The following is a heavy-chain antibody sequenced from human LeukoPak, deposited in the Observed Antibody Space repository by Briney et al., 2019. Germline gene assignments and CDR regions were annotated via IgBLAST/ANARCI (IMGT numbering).Heavy chain of an antibody. CDR1: GGSISSGDYY. V-gene: IGHV4-30-4*01. Sequence: SETLSLTCTLSGGSISSGDYYWSWIRQPPGKGLEWIGYIYYSGSTYYNPSLKSRVTISVDTSKNQFSLKLSSVTAADTAVYYCARDSAMVLYFDYWGQGTLVTVSS. J-gene: IGHJ4*02. CDR3: ARDSAMVLYFDY. CDR2: IYYSGST. D-gene: IGHD5-18*01.